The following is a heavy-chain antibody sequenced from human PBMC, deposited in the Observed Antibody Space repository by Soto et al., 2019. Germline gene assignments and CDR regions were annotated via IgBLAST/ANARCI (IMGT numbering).Heavy chain of an antibody. CDR2: IFPGDSDSKT. D-gene: IGHD2-15*01. J-gene: IGHJ4*02. CDR3: PRKPAGHFDQ. CDR1: GYIFTNNW. V-gene: IGHV5-51*01. Sequence: GESLKISCQVSGYIFTNNWIGWVRQMPGKGLEWMGIIFPGDSDSKTRYSPSFEGHVTMSADTSSSTAYLQWHSLKPSDTALYFCPRKPAGHFDQWGQGPLVTVSS.